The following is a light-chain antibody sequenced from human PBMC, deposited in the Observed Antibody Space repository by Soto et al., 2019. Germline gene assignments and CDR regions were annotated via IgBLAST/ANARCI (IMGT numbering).Light chain of an antibody. CDR3: QFGTLVWT. CDR1: QSVSDTY. CDR2: GAS. V-gene: IGKV3-20*01. Sequence: EIVLTQSPGTLSLSPGERATLSCRASQSVSDTYLAWYQQKPGQPHSLLIYGASDRATGIPDRFSGSGSGTDFTLTVSRLEPEDLAVYYCQFGTLVWTFGQGTKVEIK. J-gene: IGKJ1*01.